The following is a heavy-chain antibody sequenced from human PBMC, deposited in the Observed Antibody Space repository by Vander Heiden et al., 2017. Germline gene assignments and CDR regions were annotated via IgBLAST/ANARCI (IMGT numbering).Heavy chain of an antibody. CDR2: ISGSGGST. D-gene: IGHD6-13*01. CDR3: AKAGRGQLVRGVDY. CDR1: GFTFSSYA. V-gene: IGHV3-23*01. Sequence: EVQLLESGGGLVQPGGSLRLSCAASGFTFSSYAMSWVRQAPGKGLEWVSAISGSGGSTYYADSVKGRFTISRDNSKNTLYLQMDSLRAEDTAVYYCAKAGRGQLVRGVDYWGQGTLVTVSS. J-gene: IGHJ4*02.